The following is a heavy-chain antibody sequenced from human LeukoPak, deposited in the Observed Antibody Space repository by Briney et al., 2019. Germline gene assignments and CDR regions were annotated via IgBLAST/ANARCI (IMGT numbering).Heavy chain of an antibody. Sequence: PGGSLRLSCAASGFTFSSYSMNWVRQAPGKGLEWVSSISSSSSSYIYYADSVKGRFTISRDKAKNSLYLQMNSLRAEDTAVYYCASGYCSSTSCQYSAFDIWGQGTMVTVSS. CDR1: GFTFSSYS. J-gene: IGHJ3*02. CDR3: ASGYCSSTSCQYSAFDI. D-gene: IGHD2-2*03. V-gene: IGHV3-21*01. CDR2: ISSSSSSYI.